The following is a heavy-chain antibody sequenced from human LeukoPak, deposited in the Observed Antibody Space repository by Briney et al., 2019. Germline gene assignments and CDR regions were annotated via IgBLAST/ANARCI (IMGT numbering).Heavy chain of an antibody. CDR2: IKQDVSEK. D-gene: IGHD1-26*01. V-gene: IGHV3-7*01. CDR3: TSGAGWESGY. Sequence: PGGSLRLLCAVSIYTSRRNYIRWVRQTPEKGLEGVANIKQDVSEKNYVHYVKGRFTISRDNAKNSLFLQMNSLRAEDTAIYYCTSGAGWESGYWGQGTLVTVSS. CDR1: IYTSRRNY. J-gene: IGHJ4*02.